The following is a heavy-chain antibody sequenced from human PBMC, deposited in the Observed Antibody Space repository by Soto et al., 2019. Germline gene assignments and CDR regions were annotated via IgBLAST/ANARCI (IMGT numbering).Heavy chain of an antibody. D-gene: IGHD2-2*01. Sequence: GGSLRLSCAVSGFTFSNYGINWVRQAPGKGLEWVSSVSKSGYTYYSDSVKGRFTISRDNAKNSVSLQMNTLRAEDTAVYYCAREDSIIIPAVSDFWGQGTLVTVSS. CDR3: AREDSIIIPAVSDF. CDR1: GFTFSNYG. CDR2: VSKSGYT. V-gene: IGHV3-21*01. J-gene: IGHJ4*02.